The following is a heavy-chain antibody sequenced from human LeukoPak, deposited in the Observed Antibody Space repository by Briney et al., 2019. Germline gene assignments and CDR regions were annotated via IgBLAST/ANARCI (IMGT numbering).Heavy chain of an antibody. CDR1: GFSFRSYA. Sequence: GRSLRLSCAASGFSFRSYAMHWVRQAPGKGLEWVAVISYDGSSKYYADSVKGRFTISRDNSKNTLYLQMNSLRAEDTAVYYCARGAARMVEMATIISFEYWGQGTLVTVSS. V-gene: IGHV3-30*04. CDR3: ARGAARMVEMATIISFEY. D-gene: IGHD5-24*01. J-gene: IGHJ4*02. CDR2: ISYDGSSK.